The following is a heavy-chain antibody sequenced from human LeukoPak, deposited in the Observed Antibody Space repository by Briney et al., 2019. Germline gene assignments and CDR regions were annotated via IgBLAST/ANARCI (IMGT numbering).Heavy chain of an antibody. V-gene: IGHV1-2*02. CDR3: ARDRVAAARDFDY. D-gene: IGHD6-13*01. CDR1: GYTFTGYY. Sequence: ASVKVSCKTSGYTFTGYYMHWVRQAPGHGLEWMGWINPNSGATNSAQRFQGRVTMTRDTSISTAYMELRSLRSDDTAVYYCARDRVAAARDFDYWGQGTLVTVSS. CDR2: INPNSGAT. J-gene: IGHJ4*02.